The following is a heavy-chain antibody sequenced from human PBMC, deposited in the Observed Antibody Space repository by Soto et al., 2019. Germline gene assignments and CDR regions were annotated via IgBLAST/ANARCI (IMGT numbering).Heavy chain of an antibody. V-gene: IGHV4-59*01. CDR2: IYYSGST. Sequence: SETLSLTCTVSGGSISSYYWSWIRQPPGKGLEWIGYIYYSGSTNYNPSLKSRVTISVDTSKNQFSLKLSSVTAADTAVYYCARGEDVWSGYPPYYYYMDVWGKGTTVTVSS. CDR3: ARGEDVWSGYPPYYYYMDV. J-gene: IGHJ6*03. CDR1: GGSISSYY. D-gene: IGHD3-3*01.